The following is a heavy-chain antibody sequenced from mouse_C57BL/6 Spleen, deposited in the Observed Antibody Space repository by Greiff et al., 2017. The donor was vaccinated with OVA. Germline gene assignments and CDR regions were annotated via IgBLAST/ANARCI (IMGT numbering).Heavy chain of an antibody. CDR3: ARPGDGYLYAMDY. V-gene: IGHV5-17*01. J-gene: IGHJ4*01. Sequence: EVKVVESGGGLVKPGGSLKLSCAASGFTFSDYGMHWVRQAPEKGLEWVAYISSGSSTIYYADTVKGRFTISRDNAKNTLFLQMTSLRSEDTAMYYCARPGDGYLYAMDYWGQGTSATVSS. CDR2: ISSGSSTI. CDR1: GFTFSDYG. D-gene: IGHD2-3*01.